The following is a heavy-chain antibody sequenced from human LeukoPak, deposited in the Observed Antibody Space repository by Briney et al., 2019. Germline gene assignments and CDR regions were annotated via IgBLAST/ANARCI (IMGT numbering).Heavy chain of an antibody. Sequence: SETLSLTCTVSGGSISNYYWSWIRQPPGKGLEWIGYFYYSGSTNYNPSLKSRVTISMDKSKNQLYLKVTSVTAADTAVYYCARGGGYYFDYWGQGILVAVSS. V-gene: IGHV4-59*12. CDR1: GGSISNYY. CDR2: FYYSGST. D-gene: IGHD5-12*01. J-gene: IGHJ4*02. CDR3: ARGGGYYFDY.